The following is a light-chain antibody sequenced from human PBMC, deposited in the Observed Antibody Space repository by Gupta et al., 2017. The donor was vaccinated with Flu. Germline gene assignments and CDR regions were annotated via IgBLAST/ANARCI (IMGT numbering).Light chain of an antibody. CDR2: DAS. Sequence: DIQMTQSPSSLSASVGDRVTITCQARQDISNYLNWYQQKPGKAPKLLIYDASSLQTGVPSRFSGSGSGTDFTFTISSLQPEDVATYYCQQYYDIPPTFGGGTKVEIK. V-gene: IGKV1-33*01. J-gene: IGKJ4*01. CDR1: QDISNY. CDR3: QQYYDIPPT.